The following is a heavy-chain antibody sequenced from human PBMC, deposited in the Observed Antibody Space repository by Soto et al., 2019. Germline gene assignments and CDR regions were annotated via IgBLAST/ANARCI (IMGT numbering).Heavy chain of an antibody. Sequence: QVQLVESGGGVVQPGRSLRLSCAASGFTFSSYGMHWVRQAPGKGLEWVAVISSDGSNKFYADSVKGRFAISRDNSKNTLYLQMNSLRAEDTAVYYCASGGYSSAWYVSSFDGYWGQGTLVTVSS. CDR3: ASGGYSSAWYVSSFDGY. V-gene: IGHV3-30*03. CDR1: GFTFSSYG. D-gene: IGHD6-19*01. J-gene: IGHJ4*02. CDR2: ISSDGSNK.